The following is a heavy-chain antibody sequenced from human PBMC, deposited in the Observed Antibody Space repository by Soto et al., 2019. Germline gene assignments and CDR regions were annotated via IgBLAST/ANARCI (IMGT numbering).Heavy chain of an antibody. D-gene: IGHD1-7*01. CDR1: GGTFSSYA. V-gene: IGHV1-69*13. CDR3: ARETGTTSGDIDY. Sequence: ASVKVSCKASGGTFSSYAISWVRQAPGQGLEWMGGIIPIFGTANYAQKFQGRVTITADESTSTAYMELSSLRSEDTAVYYCARETGTTSGDIDYWGQGTLVTVSS. CDR2: IIPIFGTA. J-gene: IGHJ4*02.